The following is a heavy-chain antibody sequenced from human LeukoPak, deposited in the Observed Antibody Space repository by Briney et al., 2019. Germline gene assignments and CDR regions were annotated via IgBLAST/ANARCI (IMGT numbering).Heavy chain of an antibody. J-gene: IGHJ4*02. V-gene: IGHV4-34*01. CDR3: ARGYDILTGYTGSFDY. CDR1: GGSFSGYY. Sequence: PSETLSLTCAVYGGSFSGYYWSWIGQPPGKGLEWIGEINHSGSTNYNPSLKSRVTISVDTSKNQFSLKLGSVTAADTAVYYCARGYDILTGYTGSFDYWGQGTLVTVSS. D-gene: IGHD3-9*01. CDR2: INHSGST.